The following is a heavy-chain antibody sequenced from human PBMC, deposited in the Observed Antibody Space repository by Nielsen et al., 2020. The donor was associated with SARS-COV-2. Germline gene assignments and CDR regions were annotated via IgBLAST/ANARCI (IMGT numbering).Heavy chain of an antibody. CDR2: IVVGSGNT. CDR1: GFPFSTSA. Sequence: SVKVSCKASGFPFSTSAMQWVRQARGQRLEWIGWIVVGSGNTNYAQKFQERVTITRDMSTSTAYMELSSLRSEDTAAYYCATGTPYYYDSSGYRDNWFDPWGQGTLVTVSS. J-gene: IGHJ5*02. CDR3: ATGTPYYYDSSGYRDNWFDP. D-gene: IGHD3-22*01. V-gene: IGHV1-58*02.